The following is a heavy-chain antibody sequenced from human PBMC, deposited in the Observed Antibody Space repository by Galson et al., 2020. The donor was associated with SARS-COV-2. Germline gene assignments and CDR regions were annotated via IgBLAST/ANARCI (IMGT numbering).Heavy chain of an antibody. J-gene: IGHJ6*02. D-gene: IGHD6-6*01. CDR3: ARDSFSSSSSYYYGMDV. CDR1: GYTFTSYY. Sequence: ASVKVSCKASGYTFTSYYMHWVRQAPGQGLEWMGIINPSGGSTSYAQKFQGRVTMTRDTSTSTVYMELSSLRSEDTAVYYCARDSFSSSSSYYYGMDVWGQGTTVTVSS. CDR2: INPSGGST. V-gene: IGHV1-46*01.